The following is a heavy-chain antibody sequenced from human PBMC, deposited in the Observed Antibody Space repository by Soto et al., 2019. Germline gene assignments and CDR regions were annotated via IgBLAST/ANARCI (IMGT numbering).Heavy chain of an antibody. CDR1: GFTFSSYA. V-gene: IGHV3-23*01. D-gene: IGHD3-22*01. CDR3: AKDMVSKYYYDSSGYYDY. CDR2: ISGSGGST. J-gene: IGHJ4*02. Sequence: GGSLRLSCAASGFTFSSYAMSWVRQAPGKGLEWVSAISGSGGSTYYADSVKGRFTISRDNSKNTLYLQMNSLRAEDTAVYYCAKDMVSKYYYDSSGYYDYWGQGTLVTVSS.